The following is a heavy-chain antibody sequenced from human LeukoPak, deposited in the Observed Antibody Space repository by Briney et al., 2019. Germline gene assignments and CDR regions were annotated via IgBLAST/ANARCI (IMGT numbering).Heavy chain of an antibody. CDR3: ARGPTYYYDGSGYDDY. V-gene: IGHV3-21*01. CDR2: ISSSSSYI. D-gene: IGHD3-22*01. Sequence: GGSLRLSCAASGFTFSSYSMNWVRQAPGKGLEWVASISSSSSYIYYADSVKGRFTISRDNAKNSLYLQMNSLRAEDTAVYYCARGPTYYYDGSGYDDYWGQGTLVTVSS. CDR1: GFTFSSYS. J-gene: IGHJ4*02.